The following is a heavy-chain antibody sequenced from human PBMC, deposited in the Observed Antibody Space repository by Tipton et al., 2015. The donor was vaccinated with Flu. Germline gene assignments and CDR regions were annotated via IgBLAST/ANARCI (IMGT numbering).Heavy chain of an antibody. Sequence: TLSLTCTVSGDFINSGHVYWSWIRQPAGGGLEYIGRIFVSGTTNYNPSLRGRATISVDTSKNQLSLRLTSVTAVDTAVYFCAKGGRIGASWFGPFGQATL. J-gene: IGHJ5*02. CDR2: IFVSGTT. CDR3: AKGGRIGASWFGP. D-gene: IGHD3-16*01. CDR1: GDFINSGHVY. V-gene: IGHV4-61*02.